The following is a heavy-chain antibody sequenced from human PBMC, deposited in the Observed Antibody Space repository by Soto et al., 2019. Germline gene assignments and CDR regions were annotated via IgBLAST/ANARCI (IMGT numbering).Heavy chain of an antibody. CDR1: GYTFTGYY. Sequence: QVQLVQSGAEVKKPGASVKVSCKASGYTFTGYYMHWVRQAPGQGLEWMGWINPNSGGTNYAQKFQGWVTMTRDTAISTAYMELSRLRSDDTAVYYCARDCSGGSCYGDDAFDIWGQGTMVTVSS. D-gene: IGHD2-15*01. CDR3: ARDCSGGSCYGDDAFDI. CDR2: INPNSGGT. J-gene: IGHJ3*02. V-gene: IGHV1-2*04.